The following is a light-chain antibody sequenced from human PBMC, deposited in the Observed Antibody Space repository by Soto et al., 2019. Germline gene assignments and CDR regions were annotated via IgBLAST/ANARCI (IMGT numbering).Light chain of an antibody. CDR2: GAS. J-gene: IGKJ1*01. V-gene: IGKV3-20*01. Sequence: EIVLTQSPGTLSLSPGERATLSCRASQSVRSNYLAWYQQTPGQAPMLLIYGASSRATGIPDRFSGSGSGTDFTLTISRLGPEDFAVYSWQQYVGAPWTFGQGTKVEIK. CDR1: QSVRSNY. CDR3: QQYVGAPWT.